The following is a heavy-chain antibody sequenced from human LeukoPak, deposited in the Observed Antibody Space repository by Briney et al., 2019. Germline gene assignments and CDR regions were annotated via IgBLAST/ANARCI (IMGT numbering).Heavy chain of an antibody. V-gene: IGHV3-53*01. CDR3: ARMGGNFVAGGPPLHYMDV. CDR1: GFSSNY. D-gene: IGHD1-14*01. Sequence: GGSLRLSCAASGFSSNYMTWVRQAPGKGLEWVSIIYSGGSTYYAASVKGRFTISRDNSKNSLYLQMNSLRAEDTAVYYCARMGGNFVAGGPPLHYMDVWGKGTTVTVSS. J-gene: IGHJ6*03. CDR2: IYSGGST.